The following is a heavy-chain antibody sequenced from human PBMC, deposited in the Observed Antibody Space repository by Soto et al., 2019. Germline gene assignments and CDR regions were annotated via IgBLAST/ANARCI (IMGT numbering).Heavy chain of an antibody. V-gene: IGHV1-46*01. CDR2: INPSGGST. D-gene: IGHD3-10*01. Sequence: ASVKVSCKASGYTFTSYSMHWVRQAPGQGLEWMGIINPSGGSTSYAQKFQGRVTMTRDTSTSTVYMELSSLRSEDTAVYYCARDRIVRVMVRGVVSFYYYGMDVWGQGTTVTVSS. CDR1: GYTFTSYS. CDR3: ARDRIVRVMVRGVVSFYYYGMDV. J-gene: IGHJ6*02.